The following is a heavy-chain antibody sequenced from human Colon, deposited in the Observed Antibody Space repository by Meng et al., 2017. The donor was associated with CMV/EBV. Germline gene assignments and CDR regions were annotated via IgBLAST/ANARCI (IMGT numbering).Heavy chain of an antibody. V-gene: IGHV3-74*01. CDR2: IHSGGTSI. CDR3: LKLPPGY. D-gene: IGHD1-1*01. CDR1: GFSSIDFW. Sequence: VVVAASGGGLICARGALRLSWVGSGFSSIDFWVDWVRQAPGKGPLWVSRIHSGGTSISYADSVKGRFTISGDNAKNTVYLQMNSLGDEGTAVYYCLKLPPGYWGQGTLVTVSS. J-gene: IGHJ4*02.